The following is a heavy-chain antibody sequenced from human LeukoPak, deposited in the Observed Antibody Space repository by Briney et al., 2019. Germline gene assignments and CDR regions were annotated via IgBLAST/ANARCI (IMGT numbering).Heavy chain of an antibody. CDR1: GFTVSSNY. J-gene: IGHJ4*02. V-gene: IGHV3-74*01. D-gene: IGHD6-13*01. Sequence: GGSLRLSCAASGFTVSSNYMSWVRQAPGKGLEWVSRINTDGSSTRYADSVKGRFTISRDNAKNTLYLQMNSLRAEDTAVYYCAKGGIAAPDYWGQGTLVTVSS. CDR2: INTDGSST. CDR3: AKGGIAAPDY.